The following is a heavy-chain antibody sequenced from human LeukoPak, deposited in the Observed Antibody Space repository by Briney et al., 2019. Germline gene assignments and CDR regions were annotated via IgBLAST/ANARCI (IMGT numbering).Heavy chain of an antibody. CDR2: MNPSSGNT. Sequence: ASVNVSFKASVYTFINYDINWVRQATGQGLEWMAWMNPSSGNTAYAQKFQGRVTLTRDTSIDTAYMELSSLRSEDTAVYYCARGPSGHRSDFDYWGQGTLVTVSS. V-gene: IGHV1-8*02. CDR3: ARGPSGHRSDFDY. J-gene: IGHJ4*02. CDR1: VYTFINYD. D-gene: IGHD1-1*01.